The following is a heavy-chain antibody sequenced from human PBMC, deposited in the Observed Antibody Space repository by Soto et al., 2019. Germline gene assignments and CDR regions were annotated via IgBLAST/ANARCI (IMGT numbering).Heavy chain of an antibody. V-gene: IGHV3-23*01. D-gene: IGHD2-15*01. CDR3: AKSIRGCSGGSCYFDY. CDR1: GFTISSDA. J-gene: IGHJ4*02. Sequence: GGSLRLSCAASGFTISSDAMSWVRQAPGKGQEWVSAISGSGGSTYYADSVKGRFTISRDNSKNTLYLQMSSLRAEDTAVYYCAKSIRGCSGGSCYFDYWGQGTLVTVSS. CDR2: ISGSGGST.